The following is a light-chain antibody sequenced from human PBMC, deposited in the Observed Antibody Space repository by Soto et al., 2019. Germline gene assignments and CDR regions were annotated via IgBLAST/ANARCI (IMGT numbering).Light chain of an antibody. CDR1: SSDVGSYNY. CDR2: EVS. J-gene: IGLJ2*01. CDR3: SSFTTTTTLVV. Sequence: QAVVAQPASVSGSPGQSITISCTGTSSDVGSYNYVSWYQQHPGKAPKLMIYEVSYRPSGVSNRFSGSKSGNTASLTISGLQAEDEADYYCSSFTTTTTLVVFGGGTKLTVL. V-gene: IGLV2-14*01.